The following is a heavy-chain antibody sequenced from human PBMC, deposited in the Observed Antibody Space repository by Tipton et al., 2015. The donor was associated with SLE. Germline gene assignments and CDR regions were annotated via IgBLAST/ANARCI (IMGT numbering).Heavy chain of an antibody. V-gene: IGHV4-38-2*01. CDR2: ISHTGNM. CDR1: GFSVSSGYY. J-gene: IGHJ6*03. D-gene: IGHD5-12*01. CDR3: ARGRGYYQYYLDV. Sequence: TLSLTCAVSGFSVSSGYYWGWIRQSPEKGLEWIGSISHTGNMYHNPSLKSRLSMSIDTSRNEVFLRRSSVTAADTAVYYCARGRGYYQYYLDVWGKGTTVTVSS.